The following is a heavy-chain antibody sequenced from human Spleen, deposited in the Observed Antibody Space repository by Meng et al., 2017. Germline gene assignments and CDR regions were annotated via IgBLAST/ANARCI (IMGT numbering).Heavy chain of an antibody. CDR1: GGSCSGYY. CDR3: ARGPTTMAHDFDY. D-gene: IGHD4-11*01. Sequence: QVRLQESGPGRLKPSETLPLPCAVYGGSCSGYYWSWIRQPPGKGLEWIGEINHSGSTNYNPSLESRATISVDTSQNNLSLKLSSVTAADSAVYYCARGPTTMAHDFDYWGQGTLVTVSS. CDR2: INHSGST. V-gene: IGHV4-34*01. J-gene: IGHJ4*02.